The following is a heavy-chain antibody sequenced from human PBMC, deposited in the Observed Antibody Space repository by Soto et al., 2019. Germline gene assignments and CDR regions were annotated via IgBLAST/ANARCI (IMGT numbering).Heavy chain of an antibody. CDR1: GGSISSSSYY. J-gene: IGHJ6*03. CDR2: IYYSGST. CDR3: ARSPTIAALKYYYMDV. D-gene: IGHD6-25*01. Sequence: PSEILSLTCTVSGGSISSSSYYWGWIRQPPGKGLEWIGSIYYSGSTYYNPSLKSRVTISVDTSKNQFSLKLSSVTAADTAVYYCARSPTIAALKYYYMDVWGKGTTVTVSS. V-gene: IGHV4-39*07.